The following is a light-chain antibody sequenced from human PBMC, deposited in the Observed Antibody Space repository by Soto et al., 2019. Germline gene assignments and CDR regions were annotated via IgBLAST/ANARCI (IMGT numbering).Light chain of an antibody. CDR1: QGISYS. V-gene: IGKV1-17*01. J-gene: IGKJ1*01. CDR3: LQHDTYPQT. CDR2: AAF. Sequence: DIEMTQSPSSLSASVGDRVTITCWASQGISYSLGWYQQKPGKAPKRLIYAAFSLESGVPSRFSGSGSGTEFALTISSLQPEDFATYYCLQHDTYPQTFGQGTKVEV.